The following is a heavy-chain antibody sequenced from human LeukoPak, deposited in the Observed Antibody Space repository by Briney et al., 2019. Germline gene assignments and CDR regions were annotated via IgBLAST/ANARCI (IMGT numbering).Heavy chain of an antibody. D-gene: IGHD3-10*01. CDR1: GFTFSSYA. CDR2: ISGSGVTT. J-gene: IGHJ4*02. CDR3: AKDRDYYLVGFFDY. V-gene: IGHV3-23*01. Sequence: RGSLRLSCAASGFTFSSYAMSWVRQAPGKGLGWVSAISGSGVTTYYADSVKGRFTISRDNSKNTLYLQMNSLRAEDTALYYCAKDRDYYLVGFFDYWGQGTLVTVSS.